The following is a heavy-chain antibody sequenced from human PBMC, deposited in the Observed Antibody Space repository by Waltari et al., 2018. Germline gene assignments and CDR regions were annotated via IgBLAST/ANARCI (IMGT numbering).Heavy chain of an antibody. Sequence: EVQLVESGGGLVKPGGSLRLSCAASGFTFSSYSMNWVRQAPGTGREWFSSISSSSSYIYYADSVKGRFTISRDNAKNSLYLQMNSLRAEDTAVDYCARDLGGNSYGSKYWGQGTLVTVSS. CDR1: GFTFSSYS. D-gene: IGHD5-18*01. CDR2: ISSSSSYI. CDR3: ARDLGGNSYGSKY. V-gene: IGHV3-21*01. J-gene: IGHJ4*02.